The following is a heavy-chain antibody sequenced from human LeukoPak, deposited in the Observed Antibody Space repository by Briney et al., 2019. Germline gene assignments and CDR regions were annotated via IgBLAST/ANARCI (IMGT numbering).Heavy chain of an antibody. D-gene: IGHD3-22*01. V-gene: IGHV4-34*01. CDR1: GGSFSGYY. J-gene: IGHJ4*02. CDR2: INHSGST. CDR3: ARPLYYHDSSGYLS. Sequence: SETLSLTCAAYGGSFSGYYWSWIRQPPGKGLEWIGEINHSGSTNYNPSLKSRVTISVDTSKNQFSLKLSSVTAADTAVYYCARPLYYHDSSGYLSWGQGTLVTVSS.